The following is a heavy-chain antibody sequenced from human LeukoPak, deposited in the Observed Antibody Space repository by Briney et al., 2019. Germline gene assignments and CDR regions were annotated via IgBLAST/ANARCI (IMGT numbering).Heavy chain of an antibody. CDR1: GGTFSSYA. V-gene: IGHV1-69*05. J-gene: IGHJ5*02. CDR2: IIPIFGTA. D-gene: IGHD2-2*01. Sequence: SVKVSCKASGGTFSSYAISWVRQAPGQGLEWMGGIIPIFGTANYAQKFQGRVTITTDESTSTAYMGLSSLRSEDTAVYYCARGYCSSTSCLFDPWGQGTLVTVSS. CDR3: ARGYCSSTSCLFDP.